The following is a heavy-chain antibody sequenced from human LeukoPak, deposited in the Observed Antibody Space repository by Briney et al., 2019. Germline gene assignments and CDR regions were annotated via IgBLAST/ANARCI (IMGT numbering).Heavy chain of an antibody. D-gene: IGHD3-10*01. V-gene: IGHV3-21*01. CDR3: ARVREAAAFDY. J-gene: IGHJ4*02. CDR1: GFTFSSYS. Sequence: GGSLRLSCAASGFTFSSYSMNCVRQAPGKGLEWVSSISSSSTYIYYADSVKGRFTISRDNAKNSLYLQMNSLRAEDTAVYYCARVREAAAFDYWGQETLVTVSS. CDR2: ISSSSTYI.